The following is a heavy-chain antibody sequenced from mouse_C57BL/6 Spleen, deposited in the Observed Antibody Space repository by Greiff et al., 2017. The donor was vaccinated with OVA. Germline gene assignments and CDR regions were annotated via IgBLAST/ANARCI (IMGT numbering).Heavy chain of an antibody. V-gene: IGHV1-52*01. CDR3: ARSSYGSSYENWYFDV. CDR1: GYTFTSYW. CDR2: IDPSDRET. J-gene: IGHJ1*03. Sequence: QVQLQQPGAELVRPGSSVKLSCKASGYTFTSYWMHWVKQRPIQGLEWIGNIDPSDRETHYNQKFKDKATLTVDKSSSTAYMQLSSLTSEDSAVYYCARSSYGSSYENWYFDVWGTGTTVTVSS. D-gene: IGHD1-1*01.